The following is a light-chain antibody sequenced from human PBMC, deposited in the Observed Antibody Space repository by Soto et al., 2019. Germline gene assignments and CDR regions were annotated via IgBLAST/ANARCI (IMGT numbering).Light chain of an antibody. CDR3: QQYGTSPIT. J-gene: IGKJ5*01. CDR2: DTS. CDR1: QSVTSTY. Sequence: EIVLTQSPGTLSLSPGERATLSCRASQSVTSTYLAWYQQRPGQTPTLLISDTSIRATGIPDRFSGSGFGTDFTLAISRLEPEDFAVYYCQQYGTSPITFGQGTRLEIK. V-gene: IGKV3-20*01.